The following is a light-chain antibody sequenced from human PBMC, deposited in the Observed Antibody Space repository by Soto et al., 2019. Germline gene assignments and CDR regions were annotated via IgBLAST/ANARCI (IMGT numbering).Light chain of an antibody. J-gene: IGKJ1*01. Sequence: EIVLTQSPGTLSLSPRERATLSCRASQSISSSYLAWYQQKPGQAPRLLIYDASSRATGIPDRFSGSGSGTDFTLTINRLEPEDYAVYHCQQYHSAPRTFGQGTKVEIK. CDR3: QQYHSAPRT. CDR1: QSISSSY. CDR2: DAS. V-gene: IGKV3-20*01.